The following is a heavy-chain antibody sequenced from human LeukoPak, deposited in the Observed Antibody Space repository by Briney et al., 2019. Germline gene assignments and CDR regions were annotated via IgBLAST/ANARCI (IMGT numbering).Heavy chain of an antibody. CDR1: GFTFSSYA. Sequence: PGRSLRLFCASSGFTFSSYAMHWVRQARGKGLEWGAVISYDGSNKYYADSVKGRFTISRDNSKNTLYLQMNSLRAEDTAVYYCARDRRDANWFDPWGQGTLVTVSS. J-gene: IGHJ5*02. CDR3: ARDRRDANWFDP. V-gene: IGHV3-30*04. CDR2: ISYDGSNK.